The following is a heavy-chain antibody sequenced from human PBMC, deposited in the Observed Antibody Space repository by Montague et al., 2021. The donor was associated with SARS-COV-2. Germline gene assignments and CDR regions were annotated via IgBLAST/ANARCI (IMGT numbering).Heavy chain of an antibody. CDR3: ARALIMITFGGVIAHWFDP. J-gene: IGHJ5*02. CDR2: ICYSGST. Sequence: SETLSLTCTVSGGSISSYYWGWIRQPPGKGLEWIGSICYSGSTYYNPSLKSRVTISVDTSKNQFSLKLSSVTAADTAVYYCARALIMITFGGVIAHWFDPWGQGTLVTVSS. D-gene: IGHD3-16*02. V-gene: IGHV4-39*07. CDR1: GGSISSYY.